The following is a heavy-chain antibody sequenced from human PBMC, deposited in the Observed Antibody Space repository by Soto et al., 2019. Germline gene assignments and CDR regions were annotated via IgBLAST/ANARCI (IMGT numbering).Heavy chain of an antibody. J-gene: IGHJ5*02. V-gene: IGHV4-30-2*01. CDR1: GGSISSGGYS. CDR2: IYHSGST. D-gene: IGHD3-22*01. CDR3: ARVGPWVPYYYDSSPYTFENWFDP. Sequence: SETLSLTCAVSGGSISSGGYSWSWIRQPPGKGLEWIGYIYHSGSTYYNPSLKSRVTISVDRSKNQFSLKLSSVTAADTAVYYCARVGPWVPYYYDSSPYTFENWFDPWGQGTLVTVS.